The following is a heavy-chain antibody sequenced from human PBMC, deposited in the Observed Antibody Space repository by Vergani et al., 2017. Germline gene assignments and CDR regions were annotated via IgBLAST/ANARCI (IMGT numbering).Heavy chain of an antibody. CDR3: AKDCAPEEDGGFDY. CDR2: SRGSGGST. J-gene: IGHJ4*02. Sequence: EGERWESGGGLGQKGGEGRGKGEEEGGKGRREERRGGGQEQGKGLEGVSVSRGSGGSTYYADSVKGRFTISRDNSKNTLYLQMNSLRAEDTAVYYCAKDCAPEEDGGFDYWGQGTLVTVSS. CDR1: GGKGRREE. D-gene: IGHD2-15*01. V-gene: IGHV3-23*01.